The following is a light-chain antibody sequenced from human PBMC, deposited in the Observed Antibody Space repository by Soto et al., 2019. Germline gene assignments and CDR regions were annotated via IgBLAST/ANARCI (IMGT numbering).Light chain of an antibody. V-gene: IGLV2-14*01. CDR2: EVS. CDR3: SSYTGSDTPSV. CDR1: ISDVGGYDY. Sequence: QCLLTQPACVSGSRGQSITISCTGTISDVGGYDYVSWYQQHPGKAPKLMIYEVSNRPSGVSNRFSGSKSGDTASLTISGLQPEDEADYYCSSYTGSDTPSVFGTGTKVTVL. J-gene: IGLJ1*01.